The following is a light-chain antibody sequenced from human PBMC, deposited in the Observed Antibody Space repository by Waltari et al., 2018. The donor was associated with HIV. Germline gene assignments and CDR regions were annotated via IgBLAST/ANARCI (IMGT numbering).Light chain of an antibody. CDR1: SSHVWSYNL. Sequence: QSALTQPASVSGSPGQSITISCPGTSSHVWSYNLDSWYQQHPGKAPKLMIYEVSKRPSGVSNRFSGSKSGNTASLTISGLQAEDEADYYCCSYAGSSTHVFGSGTKVTVL. V-gene: IGLV2-23*02. J-gene: IGLJ1*01. CDR2: EVS. CDR3: CSYAGSSTHV.